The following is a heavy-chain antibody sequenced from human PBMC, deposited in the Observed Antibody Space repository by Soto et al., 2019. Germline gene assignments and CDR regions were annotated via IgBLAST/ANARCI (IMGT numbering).Heavy chain of an antibody. Sequence: GDSLKISCKGSGYSFTSYWISWVRQMPGKGLEWMGRIDPSDSYTNYSPSFQGHVTISADKSISTAYLQWSSLKASDTAMYYYAREDRSLNWFDPWGQGTLVTVSS. V-gene: IGHV5-10-1*01. CDR3: AREDRSLNWFDP. D-gene: IGHD6-13*01. CDR1: GYSFTSYW. J-gene: IGHJ5*02. CDR2: IDPSDSYT.